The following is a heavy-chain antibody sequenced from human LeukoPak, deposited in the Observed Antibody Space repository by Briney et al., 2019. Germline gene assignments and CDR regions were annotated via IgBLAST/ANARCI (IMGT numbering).Heavy chain of an antibody. CDR1: GGSFSGYY. J-gene: IGHJ4*02. Sequence: SETLSLTRAVYGGSFSGYYWSWIRQPPGKGLEWIGEINHSGSTNYNPSLKSRVTISVDTSKNQFSLKLSSVTAADTAVYYCAIGYRSFNYWGQGTLVTVSS. V-gene: IGHV4-34*01. D-gene: IGHD6-19*01. CDR2: INHSGST. CDR3: AIGYRSFNY.